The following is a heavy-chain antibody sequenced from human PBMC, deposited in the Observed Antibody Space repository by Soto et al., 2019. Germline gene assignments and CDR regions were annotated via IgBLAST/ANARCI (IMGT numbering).Heavy chain of an antibody. CDR3: ARDSDSSGYLAD. V-gene: IGHV4-59*01. D-gene: IGHD3-22*01. CDR1: GGSISSYY. J-gene: IGHJ4*02. Sequence: SETLSLTCTVSGGSISSYYWSWIRQPPGKGLGWIGYIYYSGSTNYNPSLKSRVTISVDTSKNQFSLKLSSVTAADTAVYYCARDSDSSGYLADWGQGTLVTVSS. CDR2: IYYSGST.